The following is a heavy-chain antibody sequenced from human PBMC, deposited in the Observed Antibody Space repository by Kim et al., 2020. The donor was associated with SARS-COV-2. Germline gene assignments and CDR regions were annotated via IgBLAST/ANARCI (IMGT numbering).Heavy chain of an antibody. Sequence: AESLKGRFTIARDNAKNSLYLQMNGLGAEDTAVYYCARMAGSYYKYYFDYWGQGTLVTVSS. D-gene: IGHD3-10*01. V-gene: IGHV3-21*01. J-gene: IGHJ4*02. CDR3: ARMAGSYYKYYFDY.